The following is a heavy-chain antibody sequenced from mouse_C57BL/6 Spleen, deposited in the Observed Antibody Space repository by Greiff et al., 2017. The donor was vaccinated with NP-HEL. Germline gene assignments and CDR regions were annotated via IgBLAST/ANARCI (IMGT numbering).Heavy chain of an antibody. J-gene: IGHJ4*01. V-gene: IGHV1-26*01. Sequence: VQLQQSGPELVKPGASVKISCKASGYTFTDYYMNWVKQSHGKSLEWIGDINPNNGGTSYNQKFKGKATLTVDKSSSTAYMELRSLTSEDSAVYYCARRRLRQGYYYAMDYWGQGTSVTVSS. CDR1: GYTFTDYY. D-gene: IGHD2-4*01. CDR3: ARRRLRQGYYYAMDY. CDR2: INPNNGGT.